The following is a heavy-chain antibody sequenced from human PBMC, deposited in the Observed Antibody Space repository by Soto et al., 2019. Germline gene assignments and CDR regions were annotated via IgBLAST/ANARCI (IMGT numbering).Heavy chain of an antibody. D-gene: IGHD2-15*01. CDR3: ARGPGGPDGPGDH. V-gene: IGHV1-3*04. Sequence: ASVKVSCKASGYTFTSHAMHWVRQAPGQRLEWMGWINTAYATTKYSQKLQGRLTITRDTSAGTAYMELSSLRSEDTAVYYCARGPGGPDGPGDHWGQGTLVTVSS. CDR1: GYTFTSHA. CDR2: INTAYATT. J-gene: IGHJ4*02.